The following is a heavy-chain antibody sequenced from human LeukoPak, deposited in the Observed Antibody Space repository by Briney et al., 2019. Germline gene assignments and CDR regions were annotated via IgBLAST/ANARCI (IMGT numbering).Heavy chain of an antibody. D-gene: IGHD3-22*01. Sequence: PGGALRLSCAASGFTFSSYAMSWVREAPGKGLEWVSGISGSGDNTYYADSVKGRFTISRDNSKNTLYVQVNSLGTEDTAAYYCAKGSYYDSSGSFYFAYWGQGTLVTAPS. V-gene: IGHV3-23*01. CDR3: AKGSYYDSSGSFYFAY. J-gene: IGHJ4*02. CDR2: ISGSGDNT. CDR1: GFTFSSYA.